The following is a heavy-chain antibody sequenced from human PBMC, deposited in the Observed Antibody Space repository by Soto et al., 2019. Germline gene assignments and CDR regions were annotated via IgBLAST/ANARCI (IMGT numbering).Heavy chain of an antibody. CDR1: GFTFSSYA. CDR3: ARALGYAFDI. J-gene: IGHJ3*02. Sequence: EVQLVESGGGLVQPGGSLRLSCAASGFTFSSYAMHWVRQAPGKGLEYVSAISSNGGSTYYANSVKGRFTFSRDNSKNTLYLQMGSLRAEDMAVYYCARALGYAFDIWGQGTMVTVSS. D-gene: IGHD7-27*01. CDR2: ISSNGGST. V-gene: IGHV3-64*01.